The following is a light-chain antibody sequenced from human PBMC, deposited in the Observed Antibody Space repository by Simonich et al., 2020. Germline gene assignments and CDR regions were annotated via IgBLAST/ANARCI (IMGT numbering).Light chain of an antibody. V-gene: IGKV3D-20*02. J-gene: IGKJ5*01. CDR2: DAS. CDR3: QQRSNWIT. Sequence: EIVLTQSPGTLSLSPGERATLSCRASQSVSSSYLAWYQQKPGLAPRLLIYDASKRATGIPARFSGSGSGTDFTLTISSLEPEDFAVYYCQQRSNWITFGQGTRLEIK. CDR1: QSVSSSY.